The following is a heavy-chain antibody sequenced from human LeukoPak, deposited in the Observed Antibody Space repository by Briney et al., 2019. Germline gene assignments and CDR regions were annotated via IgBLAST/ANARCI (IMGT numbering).Heavy chain of an antibody. Sequence: PGGSLRLSCAASGFTFSSYSMNWLRQAPGKGLEYLSYINRDSSATFYADSVRGRFTVSRDNAKNSLYLQLSGLRDEDTGVYYCARDDSWAFDYWGLGTLVTVSS. CDR2: INRDSSAT. D-gene: IGHD2-15*01. V-gene: IGHV3-48*02. J-gene: IGHJ4*02. CDR1: GFTFSSYS. CDR3: ARDDSWAFDY.